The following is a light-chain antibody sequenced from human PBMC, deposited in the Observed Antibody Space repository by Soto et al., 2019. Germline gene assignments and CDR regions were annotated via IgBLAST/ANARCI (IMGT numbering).Light chain of an antibody. J-gene: IGKJ5*01. V-gene: IGKV3-20*01. Sequence: EIVMTQSPATLSVSPGQRVTLSRRASQSVRSDLAWYRQKPGQAPRLLIYTASTRATGIPDRFSGSGSGTDFTLTSSRLEPEDFAVYYCQQYGNSPITFGQGTRLEIK. CDR1: QSVRSD. CDR2: TAS. CDR3: QQYGNSPIT.